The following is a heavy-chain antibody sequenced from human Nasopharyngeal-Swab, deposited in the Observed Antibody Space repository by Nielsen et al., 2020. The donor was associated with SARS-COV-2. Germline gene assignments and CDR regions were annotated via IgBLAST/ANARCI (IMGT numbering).Heavy chain of an antibody. J-gene: IGHJ4*02. D-gene: IGHD3/OR15-3a*01. CDR3: ARDMISGPPDYFDH. CDR1: GFLFSRYD. Sequence: GGSLRLSCVASGFLFSRYDMYWVRRAPGKGLEWVAVTSADESHKYYAAGSVKDRFTISRDNSRNTLYLQMNSLTSEDTALYYCARDMISGPPDYFDHWGQGTLVTVSS. V-gene: IGHV3-30-3*01. CDR2: TSADESHK.